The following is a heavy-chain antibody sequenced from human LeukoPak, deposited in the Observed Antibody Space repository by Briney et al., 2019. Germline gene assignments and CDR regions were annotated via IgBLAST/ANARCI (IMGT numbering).Heavy chain of an antibody. J-gene: IGHJ4*02. CDR3: AKDLASGSCHPSHPHPYQGIDY. Sequence: GGSLRLSCTASGFTFSSYGIHWVRQAPGKGLEWVAVISYDGSNKYYADSVKGRFTISRDNSKNTLYLQMDSLRAEDTAVYYCAKDLASGSCHPSHPHPYQGIDYWGQGTLVTVSS. V-gene: IGHV3-30*18. CDR1: GFTFSSYG. D-gene: IGHD1-26*01. CDR2: ISYDGSNK.